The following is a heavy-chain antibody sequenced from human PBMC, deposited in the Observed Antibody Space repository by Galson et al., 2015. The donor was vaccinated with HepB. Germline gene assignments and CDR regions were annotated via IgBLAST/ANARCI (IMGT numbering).Heavy chain of an antibody. D-gene: IGHD6-13*01. CDR2: IKRDGSKK. CDR1: GFTFRSYC. V-gene: IGHV3-7*03. Sequence: SLRLSCAASGFTFRSYCMRWVRQAPGKGLEWVANIKRDGSKKYYVDSVKGRFTISRDNAKNSVFLQMNSLRAEDTAVYYCARDSAYSSTCDNYAFDFWGQGTVVTVSS. CDR3: ARDSAYSSTCDNYAFDF. J-gene: IGHJ4*03.